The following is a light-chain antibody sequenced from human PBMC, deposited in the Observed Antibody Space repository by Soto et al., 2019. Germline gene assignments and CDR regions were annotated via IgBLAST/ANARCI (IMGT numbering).Light chain of an antibody. J-gene: IGKJ4*01. CDR1: QSVSSSY. CDR2: GAS. V-gene: IGKV3-20*01. Sequence: EIVLTQSPGTLSLSPGERATLSCRASQSVSSSYLAWYQQKPGQAPRLLIYGASSRATGIPDMFSGSGSGTDFTLTIGRLEPEDFAVYYCHQYDSSPLTFGGGTKVEIK. CDR3: HQYDSSPLT.